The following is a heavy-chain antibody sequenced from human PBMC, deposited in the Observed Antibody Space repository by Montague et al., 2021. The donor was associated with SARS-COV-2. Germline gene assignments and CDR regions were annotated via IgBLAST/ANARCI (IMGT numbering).Heavy chain of an antibody. CDR1: GGSISSGGYY. V-gene: IGHV4-39*01. CDR2: IYYSGST. J-gene: IGHJ5*02. D-gene: IGHD6-13*01. CDR3: ARKEMKYSSIWSTEGNWFDP. Sequence: SETLSLTCTVSGGSISSGGYYWSWIRQHPGKGLEWIGNIYYSGSTYYNPSLKSRVTIPVDTSKNQFSLKLSSVTAADTAVYYCARKEMKYSSIWSTEGNWFDPWGQGTLVTVSS.